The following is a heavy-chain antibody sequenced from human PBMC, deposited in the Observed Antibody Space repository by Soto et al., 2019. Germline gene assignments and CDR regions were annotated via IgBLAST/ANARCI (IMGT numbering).Heavy chain of an antibody. CDR3: ARQIYDTDTGPNSQYDADS. J-gene: IGHJ5*01. Sequence: AGESLKISCKGSGYSFAGYWITWVRQKPGKGLEWMGRIDPSDSQTYYSPSFRGHVTISATKSITTVFLQWSSLRASDTAMYYCARQIYDTDTGPNSQYDADSCGHVTPVTVSS. CDR1: GYSFAGYW. D-gene: IGHD2-8*02. V-gene: IGHV5-10-1*01. CDR2: IDPSDSQT.